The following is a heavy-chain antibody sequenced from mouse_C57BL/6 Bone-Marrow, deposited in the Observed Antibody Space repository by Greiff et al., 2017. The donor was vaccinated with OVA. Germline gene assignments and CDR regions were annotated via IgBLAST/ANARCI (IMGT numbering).Heavy chain of an antibody. Sequence: QVHVKQSGPGLVAPSQSLSITCTVSGFSLTSYGVDWVRQSPGKGLEWLGVIWGVGSTNYNSALKSRLSISKDNSKSQVFLRMNSLQTDDTAMYYCVYGRFAYWGQGTLVTVSA. CDR3: VYGRFAY. J-gene: IGHJ3*01. V-gene: IGHV2-6*01. D-gene: IGHD1-1*01. CDR1: GFSLTSYG. CDR2: IWGVGST.